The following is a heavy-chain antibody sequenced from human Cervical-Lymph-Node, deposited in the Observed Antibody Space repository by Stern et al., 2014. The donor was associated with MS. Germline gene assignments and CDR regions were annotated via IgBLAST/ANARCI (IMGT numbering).Heavy chain of an antibody. Sequence: VQLVESGAEVKKPGASVKVSCKVSGYTVSELSMHWVRQAPGKGLEWMGRFDPDEGDTIYAQKFQGRVTMTEDTSTDTAYMELSSLRSEDTAMYYCATIENPGTQDFDYWGQGTLVTVSS. CDR3: ATIENPGTQDFDY. J-gene: IGHJ4*02. CDR2: FDPDEGDT. V-gene: IGHV1-24*01. CDR1: GYTVSELS. D-gene: IGHD1-14*01.